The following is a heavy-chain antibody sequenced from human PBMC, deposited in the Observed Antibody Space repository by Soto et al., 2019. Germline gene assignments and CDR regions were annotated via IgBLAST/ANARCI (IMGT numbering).Heavy chain of an antibody. Sequence: ASVKVSCKASGYTFTSYAMHWVRQAPGQRLEWMGWINAGNGNTKYSQKFQGRVTITRDTSASTAYMELSSLRSEDTAVYYCARVVAAHFDAFDIWGQGTMVTVSS. V-gene: IGHV1-3*01. CDR1: GYTFTSYA. D-gene: IGHD6-13*01. J-gene: IGHJ3*02. CDR2: INAGNGNT. CDR3: ARVVAAHFDAFDI.